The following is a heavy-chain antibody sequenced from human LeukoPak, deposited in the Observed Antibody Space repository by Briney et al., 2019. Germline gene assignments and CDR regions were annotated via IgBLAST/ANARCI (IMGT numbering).Heavy chain of an antibody. Sequence: SETLSLTCAVYGGSFSGYYWSWIRQPPGKGLEWIGEINHSGSTNYNPSLKSRVTISVDTSKNQFSLKLSSVTAADTAVYYCARGRAYIDPWGQGTLVIVSS. CDR2: INHSGST. D-gene: IGHD2-21*01. CDR3: ARGRAYIDP. CDR1: GGSFSGYY. V-gene: IGHV4-34*01. J-gene: IGHJ5*02.